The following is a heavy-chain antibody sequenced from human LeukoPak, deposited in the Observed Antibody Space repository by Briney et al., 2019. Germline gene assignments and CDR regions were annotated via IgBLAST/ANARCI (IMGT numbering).Heavy chain of an antibody. CDR2: IYYSGST. D-gene: IGHD3-22*01. CDR3: ARVEDRSGSLIDY. J-gene: IGHJ4*02. V-gene: IGHV4-39*07. CDR1: GGSISSSSYY. Sequence: SETLSLTCTVSGGSISSSSYYWGWIRQPPGKGLEWIGSIYYSGSTYYNPSLKSRVTISVDTSKNQFSLKLSSVTAADTAVYYCARVEDRSGSLIDYWGQGTLVTVSS.